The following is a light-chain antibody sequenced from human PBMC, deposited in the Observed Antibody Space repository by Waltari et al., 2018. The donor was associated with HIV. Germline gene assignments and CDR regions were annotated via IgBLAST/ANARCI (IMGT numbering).Light chain of an antibody. J-gene: IGLJ3*02. Sequence: QSVLTQPPSASGTPGQRVTISCSGSSSNIGSNYVYWYQQLPGTAPKLLIYRNNQRPSGVPDRFSGSKSGTSASLAISGLRSEDEADYYCQSADGSGTWVFGGGTKLTVL. CDR2: RNN. CDR1: SSNIGSNY. V-gene: IGLV1-47*01. CDR3: QSADGSGTWV.